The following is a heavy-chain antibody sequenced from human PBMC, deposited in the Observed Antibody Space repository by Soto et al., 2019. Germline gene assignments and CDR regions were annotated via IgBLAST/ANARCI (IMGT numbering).Heavy chain of an antibody. CDR3: ARDLGGYDLYGPDT. CDR2: INLNSGDT. D-gene: IGHD5-12*01. J-gene: IGHJ5*02. CDR1: GDTFTDSS. Sequence: ASVKVSCKTSGDTFTDSSMHWVRQAPGQGLEWMGWINLNSGDTNYAEKFRGGVTMTRDTSIITAYMELTRLKSDDTAVYYCARDLGGYDLYGPDTWGQGTLVTVSS. V-gene: IGHV1-2*02.